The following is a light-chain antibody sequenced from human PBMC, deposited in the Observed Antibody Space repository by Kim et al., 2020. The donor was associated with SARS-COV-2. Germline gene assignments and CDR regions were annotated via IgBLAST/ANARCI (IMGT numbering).Light chain of an antibody. Sequence: DIQMTQSPSTLSASVGDRVTITCRASQSISSWLAWYQQKPGKAPKLLIYKASNLETGVPSRFSGSGYGTEFTLTISSLQPDDFATYYFQQYDTYQTFFQGTKVDIK. V-gene: IGKV1-5*03. CDR3: QQYDTYQT. J-gene: IGKJ1*01. CDR1: QSISSW. CDR2: KAS.